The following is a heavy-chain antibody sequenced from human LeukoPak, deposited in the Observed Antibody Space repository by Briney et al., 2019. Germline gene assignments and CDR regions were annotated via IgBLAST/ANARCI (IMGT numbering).Heavy chain of an antibody. CDR2: IRYDGSNK. D-gene: IGHD3-10*01. J-gene: IGHJ3*02. Sequence: TGGSLRLSCAASGFTFSSYGMHWVRQAPGKGLEWVAFIRYDGSNKYYADSAKGRFTISRDNSKNTLYLQMNSLRAEDTAVYYCAKDALWFGELLGAFDIWGQGTMATVSS. CDR1: GFTFSSYG. V-gene: IGHV3-30*02. CDR3: AKDALWFGELLGAFDI.